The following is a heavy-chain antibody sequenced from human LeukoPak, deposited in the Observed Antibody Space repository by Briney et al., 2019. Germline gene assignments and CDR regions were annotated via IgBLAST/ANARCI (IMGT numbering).Heavy chain of an antibody. Sequence: SETLSLTCNVSGGSISSTNYYWGWIRQAPGKGLEWLGNVYYTGTTYYNPSLKSRLTISVDTSKNQFSLTLISVTAADTAVYYCARARYDSSGYRFDYWGQGTLVTVSS. D-gene: IGHD3-22*01. CDR3: ARARYDSSGYRFDY. J-gene: IGHJ4*02. CDR1: GGSISSTNYY. V-gene: IGHV4-39*07. CDR2: VYYTGTT.